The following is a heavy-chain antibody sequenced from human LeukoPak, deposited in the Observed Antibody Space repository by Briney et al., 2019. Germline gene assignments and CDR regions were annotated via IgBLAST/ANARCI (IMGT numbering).Heavy chain of an antibody. CDR2: INPNSGGT. Sequence: ASVKVSCKASGYTFTGYYMHWVRQAPGQGLEWMGWINPNSGGTNYAQKFQGWVTMTRDTSISTAYMELSRLRSDDTAVYYCARGEVAVAYCDYCGQGTLVTVSS. J-gene: IGHJ4*02. V-gene: IGHV1-2*04. D-gene: IGHD6-19*01. CDR3: ARGEVAVAYCDY. CDR1: GYTFTGYY.